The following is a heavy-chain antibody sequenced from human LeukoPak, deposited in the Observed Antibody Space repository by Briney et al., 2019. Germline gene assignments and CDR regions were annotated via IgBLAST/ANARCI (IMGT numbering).Heavy chain of an antibody. J-gene: IGHJ4*02. CDR3: ARGGFYGDYHRPFDY. CDR1: GFTFAIFA. CDR2: ISGSGSST. D-gene: IGHD4-17*01. Sequence: GGSLRLSCVGSGFTFAIFAMSWVRQAPGKGLEWVSAISGSGSSTYYADSVKGRFTISRDNSKNTLYLQMNSLRAEDTAVYYCARGGFYGDYHRPFDYWGQGTLVTVSS. V-gene: IGHV3-23*01.